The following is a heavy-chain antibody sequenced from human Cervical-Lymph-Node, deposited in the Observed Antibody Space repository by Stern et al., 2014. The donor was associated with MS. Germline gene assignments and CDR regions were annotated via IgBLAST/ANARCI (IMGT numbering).Heavy chain of an antibody. D-gene: IGHD4-11*01. J-gene: IGHJ4*02. Sequence: QLQLQESGPGLVKPSGTLSLTCAVSGVSISSSNWWGWVRQPPGKGLEWIGEIHHSGSTNYNPSLKSRLPMSVDKSQNQFSLKLRSVTAADTAVYYCAILNPGTTTMAYFDYWGQGTLVTVSS. CDR2: IHHSGST. CDR3: AILNPGTTTMAYFDY. CDR1: GVSISSSNW. V-gene: IGHV4-4*02.